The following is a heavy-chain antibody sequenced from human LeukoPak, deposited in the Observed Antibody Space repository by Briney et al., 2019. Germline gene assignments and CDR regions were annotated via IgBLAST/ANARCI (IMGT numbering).Heavy chain of an antibody. D-gene: IGHD3-22*01. CDR3: ARGRYYDSSPFDY. V-gene: IGHV4-59*11. J-gene: IGHJ4*02. Sequence: PSETLSLTCTVSGGSISSHYWSWIRQPPGKGLEWIGYIYYSGRTNYNPSLKSRVTISVDTSKNQFSLKLSSVTAADTAVYYCARGRYYDSSPFDYWGQGTLVTVSS. CDR2: IYYSGRT. CDR1: GGSISSHY.